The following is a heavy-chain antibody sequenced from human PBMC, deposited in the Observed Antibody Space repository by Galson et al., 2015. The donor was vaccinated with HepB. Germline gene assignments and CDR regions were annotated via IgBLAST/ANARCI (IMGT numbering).Heavy chain of an antibody. D-gene: IGHD1-26*01. CDR3: ARSPTPPRELLLSYVVDY. V-gene: IGHV5-51*03. CDR2: IYPGDSDT. J-gene: IGHJ4*02. Sequence: QSGAEVKKPGESLKISCKGSGYSFTSYWIGWVRQMPGKGLEWMGIIYPGDSDTRYSPSFQGQVTISADKSISTAYLQWSSLKASDTAMYYCARSPTPPRELLLSYVVDYWGQGTLVTVSS. CDR1: GYSFTSYW.